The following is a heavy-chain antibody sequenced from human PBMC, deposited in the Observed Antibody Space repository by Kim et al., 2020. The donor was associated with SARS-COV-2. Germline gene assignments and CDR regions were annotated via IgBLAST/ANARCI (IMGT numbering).Heavy chain of an antibody. D-gene: IGHD4-17*01. Sequence: VTGRFTISRDNAGNALYLEMTSLRAEDTAVYYCAKEGGVNTEYCSAMDVWGQGTTVTVSS. V-gene: IGHV3-23*03. J-gene: IGHJ6*02. CDR3: AKEGGVNTEYCSAMDV.